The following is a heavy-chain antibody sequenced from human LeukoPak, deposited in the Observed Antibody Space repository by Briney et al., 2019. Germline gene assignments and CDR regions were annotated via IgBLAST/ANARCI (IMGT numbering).Heavy chain of an antibody. CDR3: ARDVGYYFDY. CDR1: GGSIGSHY. CDR2: IYYSGST. J-gene: IGHJ4*02. Sequence: SETLSLTCAVSGGSIGSHYWSWIRQPPGRGLEWIGYIYYSGSTNYNPSLESRVTISVDTSKNQFSLKLSSVTAADTAVYYCARDVGYYFDYWGQGTLVTVSS. V-gene: IGHV4-59*11. D-gene: IGHD5-12*01.